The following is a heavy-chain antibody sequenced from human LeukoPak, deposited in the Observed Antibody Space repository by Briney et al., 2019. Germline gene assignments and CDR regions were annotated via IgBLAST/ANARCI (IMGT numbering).Heavy chain of an antibody. CDR3: AKEAPDGRNYADY. V-gene: IGHV3-30*18. J-gene: IGHJ4*02. Sequence: PGGSLRLSCAASGFTFSSYGMHWVRQAPGKGLEWVAVISYDGSNKYYADSVKGRFTISRDNSKNTLYLQMNSQRAEDTAVYYCAKEAPDGRNYADYWGQGTLVTVSS. CDR2: ISYDGSNK. CDR1: GFTFSSYG. D-gene: IGHD3-16*01.